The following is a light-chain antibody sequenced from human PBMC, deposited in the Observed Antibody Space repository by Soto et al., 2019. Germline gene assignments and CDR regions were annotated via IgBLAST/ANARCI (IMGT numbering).Light chain of an antibody. J-gene: IGKJ1*01. Sequence: DIQMTQSPSTLSASVGDRVTITFRASQSISRWLAWYQQKPGKAPNLLIYDASNLQGGVPSRFSGSGSGTEFTLTISRLEPEDFAVYYCQQYAHSQTFGQGTKVDIK. V-gene: IGKV1-5*01. CDR3: QQYAHSQT. CDR2: DAS. CDR1: QSISRW.